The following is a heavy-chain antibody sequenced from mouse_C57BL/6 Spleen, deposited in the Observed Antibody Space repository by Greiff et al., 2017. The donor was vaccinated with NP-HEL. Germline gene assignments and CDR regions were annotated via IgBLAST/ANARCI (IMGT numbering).Heavy chain of an antibody. CDR1: GFTFSSYA. CDR2: ISDGGSYT. V-gene: IGHV5-4*03. D-gene: IGHD2-2*01. Sequence: EVKLVESGGGLVKPGGSLKLSCAASGFTFSSYAMSWVRQTPEKRLAWVATISDGGSYTYYPDNVKGRFTISRDNAKNNLYLQMSHLKSEDTAMYYCARAQGYDYAMDYWGQGTSVTVSS. CDR3: ARAQGYDYAMDY. J-gene: IGHJ4*01.